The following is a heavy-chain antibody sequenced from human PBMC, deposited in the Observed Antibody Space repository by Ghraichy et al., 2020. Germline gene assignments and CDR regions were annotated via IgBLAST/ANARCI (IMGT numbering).Heavy chain of an antibody. V-gene: IGHV3-23*01. CDR3: AKLTRRTDYRNLGWFDP. Sequence: ETLSLTCAASGFTFNSYSMTWVRQAPGKGLEWVSSFSASGGDTYYADSVKGRFSISRDNSKRTMYLQMNSLRADDTAVYYCAKLTRRTDYRNLGWFDPLGPGNPGHRLL. CDR2: FSASGGDT. CDR1: GFTFNSYS. J-gene: IGHJ5*02. D-gene: IGHD4-11*01.